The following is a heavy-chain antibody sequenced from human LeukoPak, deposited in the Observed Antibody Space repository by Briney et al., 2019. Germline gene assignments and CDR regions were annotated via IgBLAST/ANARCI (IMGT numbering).Heavy chain of an antibody. V-gene: IGHV4-59*01. CDR3: ARVSIWNSHFQH. D-gene: IGHD1-7*01. CDR1: GGSISSYY. J-gene: IGHJ1*01. CDR2: IFYSGST. Sequence: PSETLSLTCTVSGGSISSYYWSWIRQPPGKGLEWIGYIFYSGSTNYNPSLKSRVTISVDTSKNQFSLKLSSVTAADTAVYYCARVSIWNSHFQHWGQGTLVTVSS.